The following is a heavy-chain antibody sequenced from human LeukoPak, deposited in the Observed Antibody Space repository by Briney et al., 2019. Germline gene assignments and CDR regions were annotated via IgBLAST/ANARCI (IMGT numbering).Heavy chain of an antibody. CDR2: IYFTGTT. CDR1: GGSISSTSFY. D-gene: IGHD1-26*01. V-gene: IGHV4-39*01. CDR3: ARLIVGDYFDS. J-gene: IGHJ4*02. Sequence: SETLSLTCTVSGGSISSTSFYWVWIRQPPGKGLDWLGTIYFTGTTYYNPSLNSRVTISVDTSNNRFSLKVSSVTAADAAVYYCARLIVGDYFDSWGQGTLVTVSS.